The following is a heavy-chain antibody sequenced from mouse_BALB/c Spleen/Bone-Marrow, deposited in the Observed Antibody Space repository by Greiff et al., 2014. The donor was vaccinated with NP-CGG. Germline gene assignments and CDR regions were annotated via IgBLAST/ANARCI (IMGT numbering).Heavy chain of an antibody. V-gene: IGHV1-66*01. CDR3: AERDKYDDYAMDY. CDR2: IFPGSGNT. CDR1: GYSFTSYY. Sequence: QVQLQQSGPEQVKPGASVKISRKASGYSFTSYYIHWVKQRPGQGLEWIGWIFPGSGNTKYNEKFKGKATLTADTSSSTAYMQLSSLTSEDSAVYFCAERDKYDDYAMDYWGQGTSVTVSS. J-gene: IGHJ4*01. D-gene: IGHD2-14*01.